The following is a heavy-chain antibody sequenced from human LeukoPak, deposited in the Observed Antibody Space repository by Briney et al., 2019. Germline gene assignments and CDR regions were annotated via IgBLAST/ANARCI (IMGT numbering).Heavy chain of an antibody. CDR1: GFTFSSFW. Sequence: PGGSLRLSSAASGFTFSSFWMTWGRQAPGKGLEWVANIKQDGSEKYYVDSVKGRFTISRDNAKNSLYLQMNSLRAEDTAVYYCARHYCSGGSCHFDYWGQGTLVTVSS. J-gene: IGHJ4*02. D-gene: IGHD2-15*01. V-gene: IGHV3-7*01. CDR3: ARHYCSGGSCHFDY. CDR2: IKQDGSEK.